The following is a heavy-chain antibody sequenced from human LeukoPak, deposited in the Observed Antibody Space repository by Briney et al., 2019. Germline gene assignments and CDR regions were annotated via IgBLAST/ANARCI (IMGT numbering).Heavy chain of an antibody. CDR2: ISVYNGNT. D-gene: IGHD3-22*01. CDR3: AKMDSDSSGFFSN. V-gene: IGHV1-18*01. CDR1: GYSFTTYG. J-gene: IGHJ4*02. Sequence: GASVRVSCKASGYSFTTYGISWLRQAPGHGLEWIAWISVYNGNTNYADKVRGRVLVTTDISATTAYLELESLRYDDTGVYYCAKMDSDSSGFFSNWGQGTPVTVSS.